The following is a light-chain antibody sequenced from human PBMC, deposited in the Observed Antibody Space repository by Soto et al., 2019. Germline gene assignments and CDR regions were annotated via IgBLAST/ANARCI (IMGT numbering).Light chain of an antibody. CDR2: DNN. Sequence: QSVLTQPPSVSGAPGQRVTISCTGSSSNIGAGYDVHWYQQLPGTAPRLLIYDNNNRPSGVPDRFSGSKSGTSASLAITGLQAEDEADYSCQSYDSSLSVVVFGGGTKVTVL. CDR3: QSYDSSLSVVV. J-gene: IGLJ2*01. CDR1: SSNIGAGYD. V-gene: IGLV1-40*01.